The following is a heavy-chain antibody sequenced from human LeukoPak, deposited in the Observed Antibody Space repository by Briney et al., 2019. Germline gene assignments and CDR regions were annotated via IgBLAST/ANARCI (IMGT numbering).Heavy chain of an antibody. CDR1: GYTFTGYY. CDR3: AGGRSVTVPETTKLFDQ. CDR2: INPNSGGT. Sequence: GASVKVSCKASGYTFTGYYLHWVRQAPGQGLEWMAWINPNSGGTSYAQKFRGRVTMARDTSISTAYMELSRLRSDDTAVYYCAGGRSVTVPETTKLFDQWGQGTLVTVSS. J-gene: IGHJ4*02. V-gene: IGHV1-2*02. D-gene: IGHD1-7*01.